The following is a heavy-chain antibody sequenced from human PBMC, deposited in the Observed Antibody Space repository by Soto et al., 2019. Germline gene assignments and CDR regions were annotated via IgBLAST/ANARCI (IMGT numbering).Heavy chain of an antibody. CDR3: ARDGDYFGSGSPPLLSR. CDR2: IYYSGST. J-gene: IGHJ4*02. D-gene: IGHD3-10*01. CDR1: GGSITSGGYC. Sequence: QVQLQESGPGLVKPSQTLTLTCTVSGGSITSGGYCWTWVRQHPVKGLEWMGHIYYSGSTSYNPSIESRITISIDTSKNQFSLELTSVTAADTAVYYCARDGDYFGSGSPPLLSRWGQGTLVTVSS. V-gene: IGHV4-31*03.